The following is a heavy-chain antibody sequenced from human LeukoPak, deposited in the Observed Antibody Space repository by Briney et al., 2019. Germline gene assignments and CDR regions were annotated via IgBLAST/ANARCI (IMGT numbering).Heavy chain of an antibody. V-gene: IGHV4-34*01. J-gene: IGHJ3*02. CDR1: GGSFSGYY. CDR3: ARVWFGELSAFDI. D-gene: IGHD3-10*01. CDR2: INHSGST. Sequence: PSETLSLTCAVYGGSFSGYYWSWIRQPPGKGLEWIGEINHSGSTNYNPSLKSRVTISVDTSKNQFSLKLSSVTAADTAVYYCARVWFGELSAFDIWGQGTMVTVSS.